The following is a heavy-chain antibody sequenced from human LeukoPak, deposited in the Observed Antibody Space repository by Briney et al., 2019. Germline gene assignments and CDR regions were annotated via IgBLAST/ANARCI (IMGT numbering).Heavy chain of an antibody. CDR1: GFTLSGYE. CDR3: ARIRGSTLPISYMDV. D-gene: IGHD6-13*01. V-gene: IGHV3-48*03. CDR2: MSSTGHTM. J-gene: IGHJ6*03. Sequence: GGSLRLSCAASGFTLSGYEMNWVRQAPGKGLEWVSFMSSTGHTMYYADSVKGRFTISRDNAKNSLYLQMNSLRAEDTAVYYCARIRGSTLPISYMDVWGKGTTVTVSS.